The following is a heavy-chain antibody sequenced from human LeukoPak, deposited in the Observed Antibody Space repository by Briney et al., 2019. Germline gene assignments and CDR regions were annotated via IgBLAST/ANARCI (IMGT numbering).Heavy chain of an antibody. CDR3: AVEGEYGSLIY. CDR2: ISWDGGNT. D-gene: IGHD1-26*01. CDR1: GFTFDDYT. Sequence: GGSLRLSCAASGFTFDDYTMHWVRQAPGKGLEWVSLISWDGGNTYYADSVKGRFTISRDNSKNSLYLQMNSLRTEDTALYYCAVEGEYGSLIYWGQGTLVTVSS. J-gene: IGHJ4*02. V-gene: IGHV3-43*01.